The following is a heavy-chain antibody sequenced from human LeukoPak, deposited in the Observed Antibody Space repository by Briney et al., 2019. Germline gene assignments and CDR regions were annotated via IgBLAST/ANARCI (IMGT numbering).Heavy chain of an antibody. CDR1: GYTFTSYA. D-gene: IGHD3-3*01. CDR3: ARGLLGGDFDFWSVFWFDP. CDR2: SNAGNGNT. Sequence: GASVKVSCKASGYTFTSYAMHWVRQAPGQRLEWMGWSNAGNGNTKYSQEFQGRVTVTRDTSASTAYMELSSLRSEDMAVYYCARGLLGGDFDFWSVFWFDPWGQGTLVTVSS. J-gene: IGHJ5*02. V-gene: IGHV1-3*02.